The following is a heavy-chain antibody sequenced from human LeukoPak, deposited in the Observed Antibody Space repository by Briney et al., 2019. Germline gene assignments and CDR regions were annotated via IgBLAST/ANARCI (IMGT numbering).Heavy chain of an antibody. CDR2: LYYSGRT. CDR1: GGSISSSSDC. CDR3: ATHRGLRYFDY. V-gene: IGHV4-39*01. J-gene: IGHJ4*02. D-gene: IGHD3/OR15-3a*01. Sequence: PSETLSLTCTVSGGSISSSSDCWGWIRQPPGMALEWIGSLYYSGRTYYNPSLKGRVTISVDTSKNQVSLKLSYVTAADTAVYYCATHRGLRYFDYWGQATLVTVSS.